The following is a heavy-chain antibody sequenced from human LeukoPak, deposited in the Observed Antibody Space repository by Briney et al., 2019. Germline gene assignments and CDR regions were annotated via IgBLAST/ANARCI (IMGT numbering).Heavy chain of an antibody. Sequence: VASVKVSCKASGYTLTGYYIHWVRQATGQGLEWMGWMNPNSGNTGYAQKFQGRVTITRNTSISTAYMELSSLRSEDTAVYYCASSMADDILTGAHNPWGQGTLVTVSS. CDR1: GYTLTGYY. V-gene: IGHV1-8*03. CDR2: MNPNSGNT. J-gene: IGHJ5*02. CDR3: ASSMADDILTGAHNP. D-gene: IGHD3-9*01.